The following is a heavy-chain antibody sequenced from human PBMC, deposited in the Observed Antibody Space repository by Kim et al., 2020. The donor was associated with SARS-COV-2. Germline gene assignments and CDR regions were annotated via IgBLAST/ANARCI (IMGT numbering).Heavy chain of an antibody. D-gene: IGHD6-13*01. CDR1: RYSFTSYW. CDR2: IDPSDSYT. J-gene: IGHJ5*02. CDR3: ARLSYSSSWYSRWFDP. Sequence: GESLKISCKGSRYSFTSYWISWVRQMPVKGLEWMGRIDPSDSYTNYSPSFQGHVTISADKSISTAYLQWSSLKASDTAMYYCARLSYSSSWYSRWFDPWGQGTLVTISS. V-gene: IGHV5-10-1*01.